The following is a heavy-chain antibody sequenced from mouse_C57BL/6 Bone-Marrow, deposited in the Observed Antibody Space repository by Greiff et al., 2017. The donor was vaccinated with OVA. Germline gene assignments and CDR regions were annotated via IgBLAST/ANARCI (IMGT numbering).Heavy chain of an antibody. V-gene: IGHV1-63*01. CDR2: IYPGGGYT. CDR3: ARLENYAMDY. J-gene: IGHJ4*01. Sequence: VQGVESGAELVRPGTSVKMSCKASGYTFTNYWIGWAKQRPGHGLEWIGDIYPGGGYTNYNEKFKGKATLTADKSSSTAYMQFSSLTSEDSAIYYCARLENYAMDYWGQGTSVTVSS. CDR1: GYTFTNYW.